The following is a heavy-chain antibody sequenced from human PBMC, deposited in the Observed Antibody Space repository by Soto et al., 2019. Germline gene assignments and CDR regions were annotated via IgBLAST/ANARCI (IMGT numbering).Heavy chain of an antibody. V-gene: IGHV3-30*18. Sequence: LRLSCAASGFTFSSYGMHWVRQAPGKGLEWVAVISYDGSNKYYADSVKGRFTISRDNSKNTLYLQMNSLRAEDTAVYYCAKSPHPYYYDSSGYYGYYYYYGMDVWGQGTTVTVSS. CDR1: GFTFSSYG. CDR2: ISYDGSNK. CDR3: AKSPHPYYYDSSGYYGYYYYYGMDV. J-gene: IGHJ6*02. D-gene: IGHD3-22*01.